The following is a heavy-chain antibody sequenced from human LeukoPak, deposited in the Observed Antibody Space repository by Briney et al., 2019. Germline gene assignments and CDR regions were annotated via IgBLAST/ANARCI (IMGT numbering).Heavy chain of an antibody. Sequence: GGSLRLSCVASGFTFSDAWMGWVRQAPGKGLEWVGHIKRKIDGETTDYAAPVKGSFTISRNDSENTVYLQMNSLKTEDTAVYYCTTPYYDFWGGYQYYNFDYWGQETLVTVSS. CDR2: IKRKIDGETT. J-gene: IGHJ4*02. CDR1: GFTFSDAW. CDR3: TTPYYDFWGGYQYYNFDY. V-gene: IGHV3-15*01. D-gene: IGHD3-3*01.